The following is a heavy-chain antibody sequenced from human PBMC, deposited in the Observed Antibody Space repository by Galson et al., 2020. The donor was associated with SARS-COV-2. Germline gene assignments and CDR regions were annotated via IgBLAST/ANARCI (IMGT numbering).Heavy chain of an antibody. V-gene: IGHV4-31*03. Sequence: SETLSLTCTVSGGSISHGEYYWSWIRQLPGKGLEWIGYIFYSGTTYYNPSLKSRLRISVDTSKNQFSLKLSSVTAADTAVYYCARGLDGTGRFNGWDYWGQGTLVTVSS. CDR3: ARGLDGTGRFNGWDY. CDR2: IFYSGTT. CDR1: GGSISHGEYY. J-gene: IGHJ4*02. D-gene: IGHD2-8*02.